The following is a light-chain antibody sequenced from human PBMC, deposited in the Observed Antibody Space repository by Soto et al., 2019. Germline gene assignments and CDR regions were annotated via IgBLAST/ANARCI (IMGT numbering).Light chain of an antibody. V-gene: IGLV2-14*01. Sequence: QSVLTQPASVSGSPGQSITISCTGTSGDVAGYNYVSWYQQYPGKAPKLMIYEVSNRPSGVSNRFSGSKSGNTASLTISGLQAEDEADYYCSSYTSSSTYVFGTGTKLTVL. CDR2: EVS. CDR1: SGDVAGYNY. CDR3: SSYTSSSTYV. J-gene: IGLJ1*01.